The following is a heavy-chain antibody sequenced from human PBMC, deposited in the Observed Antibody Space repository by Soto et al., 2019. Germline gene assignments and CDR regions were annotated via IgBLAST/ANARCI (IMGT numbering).Heavy chain of an antibody. CDR2: ISYGGINN. CDR1: RFTFSNFP. V-gene: IGHV3-30-3*01. D-gene: IGHD4-4*01. J-gene: IGHJ4*02. Sequence: SLRLSCAASRFTFSNFPMLWVRQAPGKGLEWVAVISYGGINNYYADSVKGRFTISRDDSKNTVYLQMNGLRPVDTAVYFCARTTVVSGTPDFDYWGQGTLVTVSS. CDR3: ARTTVVSGTPDFDY.